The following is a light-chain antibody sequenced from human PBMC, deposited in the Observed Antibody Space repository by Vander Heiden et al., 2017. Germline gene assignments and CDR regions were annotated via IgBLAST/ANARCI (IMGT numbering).Light chain of an antibody. CDR3: QQSDNIPRT. CDR1: QSIGSY. Sequence: DIQMSQSPSSLSASVGDRVTITCRASQSIGSYLHWYQQKPGKAPKVLIFTASILQSGVPSRFSGSGSGTDFTLTISRLQPEDFATYYCQQSDNIPRTFGQGTMVEIK. CDR2: TAS. J-gene: IGKJ1*01. V-gene: IGKV1-39*01.